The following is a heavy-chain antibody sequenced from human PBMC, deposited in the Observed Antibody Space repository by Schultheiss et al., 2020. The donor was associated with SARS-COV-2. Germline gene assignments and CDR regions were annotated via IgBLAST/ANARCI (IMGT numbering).Heavy chain of an antibody. CDR1: GFPFSSYT. D-gene: IGHD3-3*01. CDR3: ARGGGVLRFLEWLST. V-gene: IGHV3-21*01. CDR2: ISTSSDYI. J-gene: IGHJ4*02. Sequence: GGSLRLSCAASGFPFSSYTMNWVRQAPGKGLEWVSSISTSSDYIYYTDSVKGRFTISRDNAKNSLYLQMNSLRAEDTAVYYCARGGGVLRFLEWLSTWGQGTLVTVSS.